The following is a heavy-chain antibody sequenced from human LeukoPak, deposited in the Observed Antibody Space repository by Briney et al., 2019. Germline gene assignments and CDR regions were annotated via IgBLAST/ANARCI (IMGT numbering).Heavy chain of an antibody. Sequence: SETLSLTCTVSGGSISSYYWSWIRQPAGKGLEWIGRIYTSGSTNYNPSLKSRVTMSVDTSKNQFSLKLSSVTAADTAVYYCARGKLHYPYNWFDPRGQGTLVTVSS. CDR1: GGSISSYY. J-gene: IGHJ5*02. CDR3: ARGKLHYPYNWFDP. V-gene: IGHV4-4*07. CDR2: IYTSGST. D-gene: IGHD1-7*01.